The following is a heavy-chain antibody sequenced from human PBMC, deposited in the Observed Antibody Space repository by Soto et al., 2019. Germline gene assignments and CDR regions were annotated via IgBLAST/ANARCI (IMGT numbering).Heavy chain of an antibody. Sequence: PGGSLRLSCAASGFTFSSYAMSWVRQAPGKGLEWVSAISGSGGSTYYADSVKGRFTISRDNSKNTLYLQMNSLRAEDTAVYYCAKFNPGSSSGWYGKYYFDYWGQGTLVTVSS. D-gene: IGHD6-19*01. V-gene: IGHV3-23*01. CDR1: GFTFSSYA. J-gene: IGHJ4*02. CDR2: ISGSGGST. CDR3: AKFNPGSSSGWYGKYYFDY.